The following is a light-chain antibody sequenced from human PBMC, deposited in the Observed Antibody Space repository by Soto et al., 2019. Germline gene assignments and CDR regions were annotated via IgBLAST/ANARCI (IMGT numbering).Light chain of an antibody. V-gene: IGKV3-20*01. CDR1: QSVSSSY. CDR2: GAS. J-gene: IGKJ5*01. Sequence: EIVLTQSACTLSWSPGERATLSWRASQSVSSSYLAWYQQKPGQAPRLLIYGASSRATGIPDRFSGSGSGTDFTLTISRLEPEDFAVYYCQQYGSSPPITFGQGTRLEIK. CDR3: QQYGSSPPIT.